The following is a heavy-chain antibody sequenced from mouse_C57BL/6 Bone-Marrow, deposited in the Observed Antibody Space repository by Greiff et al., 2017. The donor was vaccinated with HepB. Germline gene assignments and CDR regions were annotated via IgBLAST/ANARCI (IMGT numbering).Heavy chain of an antibody. CDR2: INTGGTYT. Sequence: EVHLVESGGDLVKPGGSLKLSCVASGFTFSTSGMSWVRQTPDKRLEWVATINTGGTYTYYPDSVKGRFTISKDTAKDTLFLQMSSLKSEDTAIYYCVRDRFDYYFDFWGQGTTLTVSS. J-gene: IGHJ2*01. V-gene: IGHV5-6*01. D-gene: IGHD2-14*01. CDR3: VRDRFDYYFDF. CDR1: GFTFSTSG.